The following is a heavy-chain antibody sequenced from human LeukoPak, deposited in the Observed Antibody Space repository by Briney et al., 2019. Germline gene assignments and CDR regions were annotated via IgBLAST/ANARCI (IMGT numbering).Heavy chain of an antibody. CDR3: ARWDIRGTAHQLDY. J-gene: IGHJ4*02. CDR2: INQDGSAK. CDR1: GFTFSSYW. V-gene: IGHV3-7*01. Sequence: GGSLRLSCAASGFTFSSYWMSWVRQAPGKGLEWVANINQDGSAKYYVDSVKGRFTISRDNAKNSLYLQMNNLRAEDMAVYFCARWDIRGTAHQLDYWGQGTLVTVSS. D-gene: IGHD2-21*02.